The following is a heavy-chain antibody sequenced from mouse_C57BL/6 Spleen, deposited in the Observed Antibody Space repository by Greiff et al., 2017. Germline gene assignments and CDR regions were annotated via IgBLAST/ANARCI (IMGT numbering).Heavy chain of an antibody. V-gene: IGHV1-15*01. Sequence: VQLQESGAELVRPGASVTLSCKASGYTFTDYEMHWVKQTPVHGLEWIGAIDPETGGTAYNQKFKGKAILTADKSSSTAYMELRSLTSEDSAVYYCTGTGYCDVWGTGTTVTVSS. J-gene: IGHJ1*03. CDR1: GYTFTDYE. CDR3: TGTGYCDV. D-gene: IGHD4-1*01. CDR2: IDPETGGT.